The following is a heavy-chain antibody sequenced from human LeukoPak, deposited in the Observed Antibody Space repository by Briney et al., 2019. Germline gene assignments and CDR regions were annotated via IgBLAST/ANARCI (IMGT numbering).Heavy chain of an antibody. D-gene: IGHD3-16*02. CDR1: GFTFSSYW. Sequence: PGGSLRLSCATSGFTFSSYWMSWVRQAPGKGLEWVANIKQDGNEKYYVDSVKGRFTISRDNAKNSLYLQMNSLRAEDTAVYYCARDFFAFGGVIALLDYWGQGTLVTVSS. J-gene: IGHJ4*02. V-gene: IGHV3-7*01. CDR2: IKQDGNEK. CDR3: ARDFFAFGGVIALLDY.